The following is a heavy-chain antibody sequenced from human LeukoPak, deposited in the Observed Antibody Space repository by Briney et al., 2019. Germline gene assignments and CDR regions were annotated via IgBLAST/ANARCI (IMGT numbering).Heavy chain of an antibody. CDR3: AREMPPYYDYGAGAFDI. D-gene: IGHD3-16*01. Sequence: GGSLRLSCAASGFTFSSYSMNWVRQAPGKGLEWVSYISSSSSTIYYADSVKGRFTISRDNAKNSLYLQMNSLRAEDTAVYYCAREMPPYYDYGAGAFDIWGQGTMVTVSS. J-gene: IGHJ3*02. CDR1: GFTFSSYS. CDR2: ISSSSSTI. V-gene: IGHV3-48*04.